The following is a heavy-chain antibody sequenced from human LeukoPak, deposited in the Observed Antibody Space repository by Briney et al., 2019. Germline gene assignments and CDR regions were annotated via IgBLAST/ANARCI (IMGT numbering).Heavy chain of an antibody. CDR2: ISGSGGST. Sequence: GGSLRLSCAASGFTFSSYAMSWVRQAPGKGLEWVSAISGSGGSTYYADSVKGRFTISRDDSQNTAYLQLNSLKTEDTAVYYCVGRCTSCARYFDLWGRGTLVTVSS. V-gene: IGHV3-23*01. J-gene: IGHJ2*01. CDR3: VGRCTSCARYFDL. D-gene: IGHD2-2*01. CDR1: GFTFSSYA.